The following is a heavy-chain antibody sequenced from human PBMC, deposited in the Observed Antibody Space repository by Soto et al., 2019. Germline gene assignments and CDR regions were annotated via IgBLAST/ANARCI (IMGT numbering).Heavy chain of an antibody. Sequence: ASVKVSCKASGYTFTSYDSNWVRQATGKGLEWMGWMNPNSGNTGNAQKFQGRVTMTRYTSISTAYMELSSLRSEDTAVYYCARGEYSSNYRYSYSFYGIDVWGQGTLVTVSS. J-gene: IGHJ6*02. CDR1: GYTFTSYD. CDR3: ARGEYSSNYRYSYSFYGIDV. D-gene: IGHD4-4*01. V-gene: IGHV1-8*01. CDR2: MNPNSGNT.